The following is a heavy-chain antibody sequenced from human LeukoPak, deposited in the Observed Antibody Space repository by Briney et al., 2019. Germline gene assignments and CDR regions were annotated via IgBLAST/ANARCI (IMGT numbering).Heavy chain of an antibody. J-gene: IGHJ6*03. CDR1: GGSISSGDYY. CDR2: IYYSGST. D-gene: IGHD2-2*02. V-gene: IGHV4-30-4*08. Sequence: SETLSLTCTVSGGSISSGDYYWSWLRQPPGKGLECIGYIYYSGSTYYNPSLTSRLTISLDTSKNQFSLKLSSVAAADTAVYYCARDRYCSSTSCYTRNRGAYYYYMDVWGKGTTVTVSS. CDR3: ARDRYCSSTSCYTRNRGAYYYYMDV.